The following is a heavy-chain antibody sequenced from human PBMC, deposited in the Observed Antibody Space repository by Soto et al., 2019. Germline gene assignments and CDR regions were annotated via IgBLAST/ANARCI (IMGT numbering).Heavy chain of an antibody. CDR1: GGTFSSYA. Sequence: SVKVSCKASGGTFSSYAISWVRQAPGQGLEWMGGIIPIFGTANYAQKFQGRVTITADESTSTAYMELSSLRSEDTAVYYCARDRDFSPYGMDVWGQGTTVNVSS. CDR2: IIPIFGTA. CDR3: ARDRDFSPYGMDV. V-gene: IGHV1-69*13. J-gene: IGHJ6*02. D-gene: IGHD3-3*01.